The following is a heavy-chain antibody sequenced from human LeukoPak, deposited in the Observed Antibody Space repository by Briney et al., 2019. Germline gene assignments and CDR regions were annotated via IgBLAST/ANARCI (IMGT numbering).Heavy chain of an antibody. D-gene: IGHD5-18*01. J-gene: IGHJ4*02. CDR1: GFTFSSYG. CDR3: VKGRGYSYGADFES. CDR2: IVGSGANT. V-gene: IGHV3-23*01. Sequence: GGSLRLSCAAPGFTFSSYGMSWVRQTPEKGLECVSGIVGSGANTDYADSVRGRFIISRGNPKNTLHLQMNSLRIEDTALYYCVKGRGYSYGADFESWGQGTLVTVSS.